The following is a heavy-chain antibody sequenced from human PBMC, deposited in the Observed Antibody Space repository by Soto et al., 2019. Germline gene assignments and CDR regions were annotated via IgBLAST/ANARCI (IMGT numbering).Heavy chain of an antibody. J-gene: IGHJ4*02. CDR3: ARAERGFGEQTLDY. Sequence: TLSLTCTVSGGSISSGGYYWSWIRQHPGKGLEWIGYIYYSGSTYYNPSLKSRVTISVDTSKNQFSLKLSSVTAADTAVYYCARAERGFGEQTLDYWGQGTLVTVSS. V-gene: IGHV4-31*03. CDR2: IYYSGST. D-gene: IGHD3-10*01. CDR1: GGSISSGGYY.